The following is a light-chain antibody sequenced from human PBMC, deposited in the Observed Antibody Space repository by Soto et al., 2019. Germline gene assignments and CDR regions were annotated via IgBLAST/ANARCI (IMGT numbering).Light chain of an antibody. CDR3: MLSYADARV. Sequence: QAVVTQEPSLTVSPGGTVTLTCGSSTGAVTSGHYSYWFQLMPGQTPRTLIYDTTNKYSWTPARFSSSLLGGKAALTLSGAQPEDEAKYYCMLSYADARVFGGGTKLTVL. CDR2: DTT. CDR1: TGAVTSGHY. V-gene: IGLV7-46*01. J-gene: IGLJ3*02.